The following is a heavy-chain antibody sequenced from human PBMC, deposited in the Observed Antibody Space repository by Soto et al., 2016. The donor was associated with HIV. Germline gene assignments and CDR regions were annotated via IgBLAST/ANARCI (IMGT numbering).Heavy chain of an antibody. D-gene: IGHD4-17*01. CDR2: INWSGGST. J-gene: IGHJ4*02. CDR1: GFSFDGYG. Sequence: EVQLVESGEVWYGLGSLRLSCAASGFSFDGYGMNWVRQAPGKGLEWVSGINWSGGSTGYADSVKGRFTISRDNAKNSLYLQMNSLRAEDTALYYCARDREATVRYFDYWGQGTLVTVSS. V-gene: IGHV3-20*04. CDR3: ARDREATVRYFDY.